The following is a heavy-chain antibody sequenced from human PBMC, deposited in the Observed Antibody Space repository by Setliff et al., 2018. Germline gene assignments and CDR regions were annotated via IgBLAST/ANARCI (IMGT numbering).Heavy chain of an antibody. CDR1: GYAFTGYY. CDR3: APSHQYSSSPFDY. D-gene: IGHD6-6*01. CDR2: IIPIFGTA. Sequence: ASVKVSCKASGYAFTGYYIHWVRQAPGQGLEWMGRIIPIFGTANYAQKFQGRVTITADKSTSTAYMELGSLRSEDTAVYYCAPSHQYSSSPFDYWGQGTLVTVSS. V-gene: IGHV1-69*06. J-gene: IGHJ4*02.